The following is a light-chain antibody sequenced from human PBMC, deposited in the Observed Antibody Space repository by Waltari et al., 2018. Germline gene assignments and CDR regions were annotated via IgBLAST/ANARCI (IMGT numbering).Light chain of an antibody. V-gene: IGKV3-15*01. J-gene: IGKJ2*01. CDR3: HQYAKWVGT. Sequence: EIVMTQSPATLPVSPGERATLSCRASENINSNVAWYQQKPGQAPRLLIYHASTRASGVPARFSGSGSGTDFSLTISSLQSEDFGDYYCHQYAKWVGTFGQGTSVEIK. CDR2: HAS. CDR1: ENINSN.